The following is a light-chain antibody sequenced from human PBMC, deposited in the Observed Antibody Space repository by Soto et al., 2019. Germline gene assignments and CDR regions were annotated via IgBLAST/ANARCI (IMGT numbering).Light chain of an antibody. V-gene: IGLV2-8*01. CDR2: EVN. CDR3: SSYADYNNLI. CDR1: SSDVGGFNF. J-gene: IGLJ2*01. Sequence: QSALTQPPSASGSPGQSVTISCTGTSSDVGGFNFVSWYRQHPGKAPKLLIYEVNKRPSGVPDRFSGSKSGNTASLTVSGLQAADEADYYCSSYADYNNLIFGGGTQLTVL.